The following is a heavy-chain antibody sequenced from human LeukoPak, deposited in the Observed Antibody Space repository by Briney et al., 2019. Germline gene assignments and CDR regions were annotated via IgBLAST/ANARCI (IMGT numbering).Heavy chain of an antibody. CDR2: SSGTGGCT. D-gene: IGHD4-17*01. Sequence: GGSLRLSCAASGFPLSNYAMCWVRRAPGKGLEWVSCSSGTGGCTFYADSVKGRFTISRDNSKNTVYLQMNSLRAEDTAVYYCARVLTVTQGYYYYGMDVWGKGTTVTVSS. CDR1: GFPLSNYA. J-gene: IGHJ6*04. V-gene: IGHV3-23*01. CDR3: ARVLTVTQGYYYYGMDV.